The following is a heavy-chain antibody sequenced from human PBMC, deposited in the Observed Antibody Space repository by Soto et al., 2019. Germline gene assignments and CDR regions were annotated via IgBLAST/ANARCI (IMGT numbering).Heavy chain of an antibody. CDR2: ISGSGGST. CDR1: GFTFSSYA. CDR3: AKGGSGWPNYYYYYGLDV. D-gene: IGHD6-19*01. Sequence: GGSLRLSCAASGFTFSSYAMTWVRQDPGKGLEWVSGISGSGGSTYYADSVRGRFTISRDNSKSTLYLQMNSLRAEDTAVYYCAKGGSGWPNYYYYYGLDVWGQGTAVTVSS. V-gene: IGHV3-23*01. J-gene: IGHJ6*02.